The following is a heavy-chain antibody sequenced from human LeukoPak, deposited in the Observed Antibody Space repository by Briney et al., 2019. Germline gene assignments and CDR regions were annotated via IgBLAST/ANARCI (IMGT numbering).Heavy chain of an antibody. CDR3: TRGSNSFDSSDFDC. CDR1: GFTFINAW. J-gene: IGHJ4*02. D-gene: IGHD3-22*01. Sequence: GGSLRLSCAASGFTFINAWMNWVRQTPGKGLEWVGRIYSKANGGTTEYSAPVKGRFTISRDDSKNTVYLQMNSLKTEDTAVYYCTRGSNSFDSSDFDCWGQGTLVTVSS. CDR2: IYSKANGGTT. V-gene: IGHV3-15*01.